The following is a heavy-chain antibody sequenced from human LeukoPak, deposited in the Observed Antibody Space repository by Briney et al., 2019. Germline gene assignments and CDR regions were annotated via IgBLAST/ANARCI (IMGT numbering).Heavy chain of an antibody. Sequence: GGSLRLSSAASGFTFSSYAMHWVRQAPGKGLEYVSAISSNGGSTYYANSVKGRFTISRDNSKNTLYLQMGSLRAEDMAVYYCARGPWAYYDILTGPFDYWGQGTLVTVSS. J-gene: IGHJ4*02. CDR2: ISSNGGST. CDR1: GFTFSSYA. V-gene: IGHV3-64*01. CDR3: ARGPWAYYDILTGPFDY. D-gene: IGHD3-9*01.